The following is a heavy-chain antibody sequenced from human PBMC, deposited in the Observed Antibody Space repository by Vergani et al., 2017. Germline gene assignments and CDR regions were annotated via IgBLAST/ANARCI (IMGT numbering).Heavy chain of an antibody. CDR3: AHRRRSGGRWEYYYYYMDV. J-gene: IGHJ6*03. Sequence: QITLKESGPTLVKPTQTLTLTCTFSGFSLSTSVVGVGWIRQPPGKALEWLALIYWNDDKRYSPSLKSRLTITKDTSKNQVVLTMTNMDPVDTATYYCAHRRRSGGRWEYYYYYMDVWGKGTTVTVSS. V-gene: IGHV2-5*01. D-gene: IGHD2-15*01. CDR1: GFSLSTSVVG. CDR2: IYWNDDK.